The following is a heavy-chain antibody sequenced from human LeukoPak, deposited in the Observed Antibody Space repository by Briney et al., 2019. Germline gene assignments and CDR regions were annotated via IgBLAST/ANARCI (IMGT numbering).Heavy chain of an antibody. CDR2: SDKSGST. Sequence: SETLSLTCTVSGGSISSYYRSWILQPPGKGPEWIGYSDKSGSTNYNPSLKSRVTISVDTSTNQFSLRLSSVTAADTAVYYCAADRNNRSWYYYWGQGILVTVSS. CDR1: GGSISSYY. J-gene: IGHJ4*02. CDR3: AADRNNRSWYYY. D-gene: IGHD2/OR15-2a*01. V-gene: IGHV4-59*08.